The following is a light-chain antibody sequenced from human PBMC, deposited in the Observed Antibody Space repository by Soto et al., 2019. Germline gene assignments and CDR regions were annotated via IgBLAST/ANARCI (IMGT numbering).Light chain of an antibody. CDR2: DTS. V-gene: IGKV3-11*01. Sequence: EVLLTHSPATLSLAPGERSTLSCRASQFLSSYLAWYQQKPGQPPRLLIYDTSNRATGIPARFSGSRSGTDFTLTISSLEPEDFGVYFCHQRNKFGQGTRLEI. J-gene: IGKJ5*01. CDR3: HQRNK. CDR1: QFLSSY.